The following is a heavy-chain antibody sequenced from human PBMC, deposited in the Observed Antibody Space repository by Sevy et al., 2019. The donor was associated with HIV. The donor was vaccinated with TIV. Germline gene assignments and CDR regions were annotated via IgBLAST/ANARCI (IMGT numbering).Heavy chain of an antibody. CDR1: GFTFSSYA. Sequence: GGSLRLSCAVSGFTFSSYAMNWVRQAPGKGLEWVSSITSSGENTYSAHSVKGRFTISRDNSKNTLFLQMNNLGDEETAVYYCAKVLYGGGSQVFDCWGQGTLVTVSS. V-gene: IGHV3-23*01. J-gene: IGHJ4*02. CDR3: AKVLYGGGSQVFDC. CDR2: ITSSGENT. D-gene: IGHD2-15*01.